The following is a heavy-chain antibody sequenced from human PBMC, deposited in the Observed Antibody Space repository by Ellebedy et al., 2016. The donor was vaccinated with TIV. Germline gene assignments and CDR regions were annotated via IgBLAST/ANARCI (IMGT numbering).Heavy chain of an antibody. J-gene: IGHJ3*02. V-gene: IGHV5-51*01. Sequence: GESLKISCKGSGYTFNTYWLGWVRQMPGKGLEWVGIIYPRDSDTKYSPSFQGQVTISVDKSINTAYLQWSSLKASDTAIYYCARRGLGMGWDDALDIWGQGTMVTVSS. CDR3: ARRGLGMGWDDALDI. CDR1: GYTFNTYW. CDR2: IYPRDSDT. D-gene: IGHD7-27*01.